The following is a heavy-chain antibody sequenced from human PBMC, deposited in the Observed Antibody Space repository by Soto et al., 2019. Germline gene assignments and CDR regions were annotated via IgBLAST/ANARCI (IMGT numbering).Heavy chain of an antibody. J-gene: IGHJ4*02. CDR1: GFTFSNYA. Sequence: QPGGSLRLSCAASGFTFSNYAMHWVRQAPGKGLEWVAVISYDGSNKYYADSVKGRFTISRDNSKNTLYLQMNSLRAEDTAVYYCAREKEWRNYVDYWGQGTQVTVSS. V-gene: IGHV3-30-3*01. D-gene: IGHD3-3*01. CDR2: ISYDGSNK. CDR3: AREKEWRNYVDY.